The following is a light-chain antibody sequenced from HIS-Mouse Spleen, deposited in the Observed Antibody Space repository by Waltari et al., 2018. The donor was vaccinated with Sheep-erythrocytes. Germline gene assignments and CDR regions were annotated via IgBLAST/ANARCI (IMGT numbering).Light chain of an antibody. V-gene: IGLV2-11*01. Sequence: QSALTQPRSVSGSPGQSVTISCPGTSSAVGGLNYVSWYQQHPGKAPKLMIYDVSKRPSGVPDRFSGSKSGNTASLTISGLQAEDEADYYCCSYAGSYNHVFATGTKVTVL. CDR3: CSYAGSYNHV. J-gene: IGLJ1*01. CDR1: SSAVGGLNY. CDR2: DVS.